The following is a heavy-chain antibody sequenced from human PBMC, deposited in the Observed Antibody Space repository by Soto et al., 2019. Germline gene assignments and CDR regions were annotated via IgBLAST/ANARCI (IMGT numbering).Heavy chain of an antibody. J-gene: IGHJ6*04. Sequence: GGSLRLSCAASGFTVSSNYMSWVRQAPGKGLEWVSVIYSGGSTYYADSVKGRFTISRDNSKNTLYLQMNSLRAEDTAVYYCARGLGKDSSSWYVIRYYYCGRDVWGKGTTVTVSS. CDR3: ARGLGKDSSSWYVIRYYYCGRDV. V-gene: IGHV3-53*01. D-gene: IGHD6-13*01. CDR1: GFTVSSNY. CDR2: IYSGGST.